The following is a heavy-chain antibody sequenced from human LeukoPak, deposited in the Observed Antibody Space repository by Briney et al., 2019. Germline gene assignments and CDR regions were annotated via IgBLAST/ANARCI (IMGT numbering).Heavy chain of an antibody. D-gene: IGHD5-18*01. CDR1: GDSISSTSHY. CDR2: IYFTGST. Sequence: PSETLSLTCTVSGDSISSTSHYWDWIRQPPGKGPEWIGNIYFTGSTYYCPSLKSRVTISVDRSKSQFSLKLSSVTAADTAVYYCARGRRGYSYGKNPYYFDYWGQGTLVTVSS. V-gene: IGHV4-39*01. CDR3: ARGRRGYSYGKNPYYFDY. J-gene: IGHJ4*02.